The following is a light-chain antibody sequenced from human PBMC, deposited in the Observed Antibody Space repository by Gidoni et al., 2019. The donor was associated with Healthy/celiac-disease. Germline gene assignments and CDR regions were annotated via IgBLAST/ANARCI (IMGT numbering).Light chain of an antibody. CDR3: QQYNSYPWT. J-gene: IGKJ1*01. V-gene: IGKV1-5*03. Sequence: DIQMTQSPSTLSASVGDRVTITCRASQSISSWLAWYQQKPGKAPKLLNYKASSLESGVPSRFSGSGSGTEFTLTISSLQPDDVATYDCQQYNSYPWTLGQGTKVEIK. CDR2: KAS. CDR1: QSISSW.